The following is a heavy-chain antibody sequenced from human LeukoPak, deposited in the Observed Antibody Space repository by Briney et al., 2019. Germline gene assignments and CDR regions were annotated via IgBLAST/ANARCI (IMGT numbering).Heavy chain of an antibody. CDR2: VSDSGGRT. CDR3: AKRGVVIRVILVGFHKEAYYFDS. D-gene: IGHD2-21*01. Sequence: PGGSLRLSCGVSGITLSNYGMSWVRQAPGKGLEWVAGVSDSGGRTNYADSVEGRFTISRDNPKNTLYLHMSSLRAEDTAVYFCAKRGVVIRVILVGFHKEAYYFDSWGRGALVTVSS. CDR1: GITLSNYG. V-gene: IGHV3-23*01. J-gene: IGHJ4*02.